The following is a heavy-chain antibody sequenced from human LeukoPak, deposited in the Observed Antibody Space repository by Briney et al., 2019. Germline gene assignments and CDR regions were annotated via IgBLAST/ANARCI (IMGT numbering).Heavy chain of an antibody. D-gene: IGHD2-2*01. J-gene: IGHJ5*02. CDR2: IIPIFGSA. Sequence: VKVSCKASGGTFRRFAMSWVRQAPGQGLEWMGGIIPIFGSANYAQKFQGRVTITADESTSTAYMELSNLRSEDTAVYYCARVVTPRYCTSTSCYSKGWFDPWGQGTLVTVSS. CDR1: GGTFRRFA. V-gene: IGHV1-69*13. CDR3: ARVVTPRYCTSTSCYSKGWFDP.